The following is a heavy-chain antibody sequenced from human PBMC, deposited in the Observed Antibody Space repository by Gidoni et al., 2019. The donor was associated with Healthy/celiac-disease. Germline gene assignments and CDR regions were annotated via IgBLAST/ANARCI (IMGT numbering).Heavy chain of an antibody. Sequence: EVQLVESGGGLVQPGRSLRLSCAASGFTFDDYAMHWVRQAPGEGLGLVSGISWDRGCISYAGSVEGRFTLSRNHSQNSLYLPMNRLRAEGTALYYWAKGVFGVVISNFDYWGQGTLVTVSS. V-gene: IGHV3-9*01. J-gene: IGHJ4*02. CDR2: ISWDRGCI. D-gene: IGHD3-3*01. CDR3: AKGVFGVVISNFDY. CDR1: GFTFDDYA.